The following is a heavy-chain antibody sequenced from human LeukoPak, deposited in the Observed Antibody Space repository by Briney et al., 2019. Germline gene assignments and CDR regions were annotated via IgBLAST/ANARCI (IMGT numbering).Heavy chain of an antibody. CDR1: GYSISSGYY. J-gene: IGHJ5*02. V-gene: IGHV4-38-2*02. CDR3: ATERTVGYFDP. Sequence: PSETLSLTCNVSGYSISSGYYWSWIRQPPGKGLEWIGGIYHSGYAFYNSSLKSRVTISVDTSKNQFSLKLQSVTAADTAVYYCATERTVGYFDPWGQGTLVTVSS. D-gene: IGHD6-13*01. CDR2: IYHSGYA.